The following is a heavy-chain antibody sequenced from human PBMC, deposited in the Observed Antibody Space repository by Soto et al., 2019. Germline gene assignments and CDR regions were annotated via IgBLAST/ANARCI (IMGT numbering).Heavy chain of an antibody. V-gene: IGHV4-31*03. CDR1: GDSINSGDYY. D-gene: IGHD1-1*01. Sequence: QVQLQESGPGLVKPSQTLSLTCTVSGDSINSGDYYWNWIRQHPVKGLEWIGYIYYIGSTSYNPSLKSRITISADTSKRQFSLKLSSVTAADTAGYYCARETSQIAFDIWGQGTLVPVSS. CDR2: IYYIGST. J-gene: IGHJ3*02. CDR3: ARETSQIAFDI.